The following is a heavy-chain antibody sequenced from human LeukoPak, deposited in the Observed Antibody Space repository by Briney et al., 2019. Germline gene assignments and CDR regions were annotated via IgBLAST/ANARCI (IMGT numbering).Heavy chain of an antibody. CDR1: GFTFSSYG. D-gene: IGHD3-3*01. Sequence: GGSLRLSCAASGFTFSSYGMHWVRQAPGKGLEWVAVIWYDGSNKYYADSVKGRFTISRDNSKNTLYLQMNSLRAEDTAVYYCAKDLYDFWSGFNWFDPWGQGTLVTVSS. CDR2: IWYDGSNK. V-gene: IGHV3-30*02. J-gene: IGHJ5*02. CDR3: AKDLYDFWSGFNWFDP.